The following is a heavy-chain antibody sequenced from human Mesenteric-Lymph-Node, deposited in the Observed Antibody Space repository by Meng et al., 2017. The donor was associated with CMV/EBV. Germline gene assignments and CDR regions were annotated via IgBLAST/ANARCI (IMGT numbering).Heavy chain of an antibody. Sequence: GESLKISCAASGFTFSSYAMSWVRQAPGKGLEWVSSISSTSTYIYYADSVKGRFTISRDNAKNSLFLQMNSLKAEDTAVYYCARDRGITSTTGYQNWFDSWGQGTLVTVSS. D-gene: IGHD1-7*01. CDR1: GFTFSSYA. J-gene: IGHJ5*01. CDR3: ARDRGITSTTGYQNWFDS. V-gene: IGHV3-21*01. CDR2: ISSTSTYI.